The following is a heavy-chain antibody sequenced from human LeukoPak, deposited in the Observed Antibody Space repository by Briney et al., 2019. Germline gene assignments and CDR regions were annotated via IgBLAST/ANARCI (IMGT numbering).Heavy chain of an antibody. V-gene: IGHV3-30*04. D-gene: IGHD3-9*01. J-gene: IGHJ4*02. CDR1: GFIFSSYA. CDR2: ISYDGSSK. Sequence: GGSLRLSCAASGFIFSSYAMHWVRQAPGKGLEWMTVISYDGSSKYYADSVKGRFTIARDNSKNTLYLQMNSLRAEDTAVYYCARARVRYDVLTGYLPFHHWGQGTLVTVSS. CDR3: ARARVRYDVLTGYLPFHH.